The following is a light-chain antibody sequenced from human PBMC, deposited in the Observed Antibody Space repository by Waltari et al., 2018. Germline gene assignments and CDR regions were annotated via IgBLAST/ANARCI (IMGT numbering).Light chain of an antibody. CDR2: GTS. V-gene: IGKV3-15*01. CDR3: QQYNSWPPLT. J-gene: IGKJ4*01. CDR1: EGISSN. Sequence: ETVMTQSPATLSVSPGERATLSCRASEGISSNLAWYKQKLGQAPRLLIYGTSTRATGIPSRFSGSASVTEFTITISILQSEDIAVYYCQQYNSWPPLTFGGGTKVEIK.